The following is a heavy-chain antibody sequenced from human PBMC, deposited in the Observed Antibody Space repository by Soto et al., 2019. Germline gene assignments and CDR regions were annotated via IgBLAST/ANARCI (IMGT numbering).Heavy chain of an antibody. D-gene: IGHD6-13*01. CDR2: IIPMFGIP. CDR1: GGTLNKHA. Sequence: QVQLVQSGAEVKKPGSSVMVSCKASGGTLNKHAITWVRRAPGQGLEWLGGIIPMFGIPNYPQKFQGRVTITADDSTNTSHMELHSLTSDDTAVYYCARGGTSGWLKGAYDVWGQGTMVTVSS. V-gene: IGHV1-69*01. CDR3: ARGGTSGWLKGAYDV. J-gene: IGHJ3*01.